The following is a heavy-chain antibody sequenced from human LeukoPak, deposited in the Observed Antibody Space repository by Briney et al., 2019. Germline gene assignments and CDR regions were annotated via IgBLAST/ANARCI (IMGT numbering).Heavy chain of an antibody. V-gene: IGHV4-31*03. CDR2: IYHSGNT. J-gene: IGHJ4*02. D-gene: IGHD4-17*01. CDR3: ARAGYGDYVPIDY. Sequence: SETLSLTCTVSGGSISSGGYYWNWIRQHPGKGLEWIGYIYHSGNTVYNPSLKSRVTISVDTSKNQFSLKLSSVTAADTAVYYCARAGYGDYVPIDYWGRGTLVTVSS. CDR1: GGSISSGGYY.